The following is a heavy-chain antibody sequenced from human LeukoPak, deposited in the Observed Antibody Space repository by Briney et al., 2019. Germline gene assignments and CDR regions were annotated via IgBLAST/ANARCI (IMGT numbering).Heavy chain of an antibody. Sequence: PGRSLGLSCAASGFTFDDHGMHWVRQAPGKGLEWVSGISWSSGIIGYADSVKGRFTISRDNAKNSLYLQMDSLRAEDTALYYCAKDTGRPTDAITMEDNAFDIWGQGTMVTVSS. CDR2: ISWSSGII. J-gene: IGHJ3*02. D-gene: IGHD3-3*01. V-gene: IGHV3-9*01. CDR3: AKDTGRPTDAITMEDNAFDI. CDR1: GFTFDDHG.